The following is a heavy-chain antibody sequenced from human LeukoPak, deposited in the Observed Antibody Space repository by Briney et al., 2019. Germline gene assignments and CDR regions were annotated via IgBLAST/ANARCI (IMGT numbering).Heavy chain of an antibody. CDR1: GYTFTGYY. D-gene: IGHD1-26*01. CDR2: ISPNSGGT. V-gene: IGHV1-2*02. Sequence: ASVKVSCKASGYTFTGYYIHWVRQAPGQGLEWMGWISPNSGGTNYAQKFQGRVTMTRDTSISTAFMELSRLRSDDTAVYYCARGCSGSCAVDYWGQGTLVTVSS. CDR3: ARGCSGSCAVDY. J-gene: IGHJ4*02.